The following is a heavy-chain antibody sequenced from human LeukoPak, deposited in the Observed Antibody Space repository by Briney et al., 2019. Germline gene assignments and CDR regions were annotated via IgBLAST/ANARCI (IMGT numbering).Heavy chain of an antibody. CDR1: GFTFSNYY. CDR2: ISSSGTTI. CDR3: ARQGSPDYYYYGMDV. J-gene: IGHJ6*02. V-gene: IGHV3-11*01. Sequence: TGGSLRLSCAASGFTFSNYYMSWIRQAPGKGLEWVSYISSSGTTIYYADSVKGRFTISRDNSKNTLYLQMNSLRAEDTAVYYCARQGSPDYYYYGMDVWGQGTTVTVSS.